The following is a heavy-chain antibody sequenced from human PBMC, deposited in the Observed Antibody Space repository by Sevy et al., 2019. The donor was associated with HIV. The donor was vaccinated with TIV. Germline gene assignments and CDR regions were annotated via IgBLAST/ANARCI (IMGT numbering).Heavy chain of an antibody. J-gene: IGHJ4*02. CDR1: GGTFSNYG. CDR2: IIPIFGTP. Sequence: ASVKVSCKASGGTFSNYGFHWVRQAPGQGLEWMGGIIPIFGTPNYAQQFQGRVTITADGYTSTAYMELSSLTSDYTAVYYCATSGTTGTTSHFDFWGPGTLVTVSS. D-gene: IGHD1-1*01. V-gene: IGHV1-69*13. CDR3: ATSGTTGTTSHFDF.